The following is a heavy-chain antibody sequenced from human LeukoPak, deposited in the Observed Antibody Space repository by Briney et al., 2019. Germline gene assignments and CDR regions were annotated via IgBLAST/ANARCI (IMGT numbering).Heavy chain of an antibody. CDR2: IYTSGST. J-gene: IGHJ3*02. CDR3: ARDLRPTLGLYYAFDI. CDR1: GGSISSYY. V-gene: IGHV4-4*07. D-gene: IGHD3-16*01. Sequence: SETLSLTCTVSGGSISSYYWSWIRQPAGKGQEWIGRIYTSGSTNYNPSLKSRVTMSVDTSKNQFSLKLSSVTAADTAVYYCARDLRPTLGLYYAFDIWGQGTMVTVSS.